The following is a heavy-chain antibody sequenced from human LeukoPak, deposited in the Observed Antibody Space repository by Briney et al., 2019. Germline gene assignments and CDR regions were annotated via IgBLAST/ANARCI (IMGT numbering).Heavy chain of an antibody. CDR1: GFTFSSYS. V-gene: IGHV3-48*01. J-gene: IGHJ4*02. Sequence: GGSLRLSCAASGFTFSSYSMNWVRQAPGKGLEWVSYISSSSSTIYYADSVKGRFTISRDNAKNSLYLQMNSLRAEDTAVYYCARPDVSGAFDYWGQGTLVTVSS. CDR2: ISSSSSTI. D-gene: IGHD1-26*01. CDR3: ARPDVSGAFDY.